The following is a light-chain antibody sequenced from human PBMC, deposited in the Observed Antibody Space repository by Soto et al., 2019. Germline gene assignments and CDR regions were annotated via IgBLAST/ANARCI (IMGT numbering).Light chain of an antibody. J-gene: IGLJ2*01. CDR2: EDN. V-gene: IGLV6-57*04. CDR1: SGSIASNY. CDR3: QSYDSSNPDVV. Sequence: NFMLTQPHSVSESPGKTVTISCTRSSGSIASNYVQWYQQRPGSAPTTVIYEDNQRPSGVPDRFSGSIDSSSTSASLTISGLKTEDEADYYCQSYDSSNPDVVFGGGTKLTVL.